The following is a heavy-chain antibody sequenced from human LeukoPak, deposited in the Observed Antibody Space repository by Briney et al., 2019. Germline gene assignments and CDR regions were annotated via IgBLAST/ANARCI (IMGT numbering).Heavy chain of an antibody. D-gene: IGHD6-19*01. V-gene: IGHV3-74*01. Sequence: PGGSLRLSCAASGFTFSKCWMLWVRQAPGKGLESVSRINTGGTVTTYADSVKGRFTASRDNADNTMFLQMNSVRDEDTAVYYCATKQWLAPPPDSWGQGTPVTVSS. J-gene: IGHJ4*02. CDR1: GFTFSKCW. CDR3: ATKQWLAPPPDS. CDR2: INTGGTVT.